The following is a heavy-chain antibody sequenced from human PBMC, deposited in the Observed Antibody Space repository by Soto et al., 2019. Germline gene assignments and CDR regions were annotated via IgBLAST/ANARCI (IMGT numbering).Heavy chain of an antibody. CDR3: ARVAVAGTRVDY. J-gene: IGHJ4*02. D-gene: IGHD6-19*01. Sequence: QVQLQESGPGLVKPSGTLSLTCAVSGGSISSSNWWSWVRQPPGKGLEWIGEIYHSGSTNYNPSLESRVTISVDKSKNQFALKLRSVTAADTAVYYCARVAVAGTRVDYWGQGTLVTVSS. CDR2: IYHSGST. V-gene: IGHV4-4*02. CDR1: GGSISSSNW.